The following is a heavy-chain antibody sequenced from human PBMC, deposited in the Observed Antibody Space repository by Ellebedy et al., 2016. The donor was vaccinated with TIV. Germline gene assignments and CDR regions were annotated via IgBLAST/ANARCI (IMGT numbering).Heavy chain of an antibody. V-gene: IGHV4-59*08. CDR1: GGSISSCY. Sequence: GSLRLSCTVSGGSISSCYWSWIRQPPGKGLEWIGSIYYSGSSSYNPSLKSRVIISVDTSKNQFSLKLSSVTAADTAVYYCVRQSDIAVAGKPIDYWGQGTLVTVSS. CDR2: IYYSGSS. D-gene: IGHD6-19*01. CDR3: VRQSDIAVAGKPIDY. J-gene: IGHJ4*02.